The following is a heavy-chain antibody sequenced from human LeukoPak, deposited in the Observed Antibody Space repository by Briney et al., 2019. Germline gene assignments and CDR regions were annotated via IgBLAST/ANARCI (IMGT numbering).Heavy chain of an antibody. CDR3: ARGPIPDY. Sequence: GGSLRLSCAASGFIFSNSFMTWVRQAPGKGLEWVANINEDGREKNYVDSVKGRFTISRDNARNSLFLQMNSLRAEDTAVYYCARGPIPDYWGQGTLVTVSS. V-gene: IGHV3-7*01. J-gene: IGHJ4*02. CDR2: INEDGREK. CDR1: GFIFSNSF. D-gene: IGHD2-2*02.